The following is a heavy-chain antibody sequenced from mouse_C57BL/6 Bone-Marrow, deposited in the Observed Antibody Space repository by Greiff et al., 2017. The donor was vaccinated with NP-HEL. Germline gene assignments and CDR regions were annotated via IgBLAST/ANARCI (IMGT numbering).Heavy chain of an antibody. CDR2: INPNYGTT. J-gene: IGHJ3*01. V-gene: IGHV1-39*01. CDR3: ARARDYYGSSYGFAY. D-gene: IGHD1-1*01. Sequence: VQLKESGPELVKPGASVKISCKASGYSFTDYNMNWVKQSNGKSLEWIGVINPNYGTTSYNQKFKGKATLTVDQSSSTAYMQLNSLTSEDSAVYYCARARDYYGSSYGFAYWGQGTLVTVSA. CDR1: GYSFTDYN.